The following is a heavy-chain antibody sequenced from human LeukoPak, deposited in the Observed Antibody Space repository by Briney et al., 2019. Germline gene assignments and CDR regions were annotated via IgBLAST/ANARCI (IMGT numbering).Heavy chain of an antibody. V-gene: IGHV4-39*01. D-gene: IGHD2-15*01. CDR3: ARGSGWWHKYYFDY. CDR2: IYYSGST. Sequence: SETLSLTCTVSGGSISSSSYYWGWIRQPPGKGLEWIGSIYYSGSTYYNPSLKSRVTISVDTSKNQFSLKLSSVTAADTAVYYCARGSGWWHKYYFDYWGQGTLVTVSS. CDR1: GGSISSSSYY. J-gene: IGHJ4*02.